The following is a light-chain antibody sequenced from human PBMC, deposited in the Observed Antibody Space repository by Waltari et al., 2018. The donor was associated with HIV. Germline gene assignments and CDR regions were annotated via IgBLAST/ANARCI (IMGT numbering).Light chain of an antibody. Sequence: SYVLPQPTSVSVAPGQTARITGGGDNIGNKSVHWYQQNPGQAPVLVVYDDRDRPSGIPDRFSGSNSGNTATLTVSRVEVGDEADYYCQVWDGSSDHWVFGGGTKLTVL. CDR1: NIGNKS. CDR2: DDR. CDR3: QVWDGSSDHWV. J-gene: IGLJ3*02. V-gene: IGLV3-21*02.